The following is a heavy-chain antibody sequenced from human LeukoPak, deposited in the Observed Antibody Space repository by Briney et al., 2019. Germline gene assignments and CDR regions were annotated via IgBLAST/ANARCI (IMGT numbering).Heavy chain of an antibody. J-gene: IGHJ4*02. Sequence: GGSLRLSCEASGFTFSDYYMSWIRQAPGNGLEWVSYISSSSSYTNYADSVKGRFTISRDNAKNSLHLQMNSLRAEDTAVYFCTRDWLRLGYWGQGTLVTVSS. D-gene: IGHD5-12*01. CDR1: GFTFSDYY. CDR2: ISSSSSYT. V-gene: IGHV3-11*06. CDR3: TRDWLRLGY.